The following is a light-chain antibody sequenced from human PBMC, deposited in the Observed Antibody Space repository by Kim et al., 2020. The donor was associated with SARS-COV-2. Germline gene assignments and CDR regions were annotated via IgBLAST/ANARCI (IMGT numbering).Light chain of an antibody. V-gene: IGKV3-15*01. Sequence: SPGERVPLSCRASQSVSHHIAWLQQKPGQAPRLLTHAASIRATGIPDRFSGSGSGTEFTLTINSLQSEDSAVYFCHQYHNWPPLTFGGGTKLEI. CDR2: AAS. J-gene: IGKJ4*01. CDR3: HQYHNWPPLT. CDR1: QSVSHH.